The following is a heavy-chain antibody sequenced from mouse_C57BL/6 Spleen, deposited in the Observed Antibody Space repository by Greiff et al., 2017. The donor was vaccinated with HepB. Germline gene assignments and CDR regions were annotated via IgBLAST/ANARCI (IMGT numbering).Heavy chain of an antibody. CDR1: GYSFTDYN. J-gene: IGHJ3*01. Sequence: EVQLQQSGPELVKPGASVKISCKASGYSFTDYNMNWVKQSNGKSLEWIGVINPNYGTTSYNQKFKGKATLTVDKSSSTAYMQLNSLTSEDSAVYYCEVQGGNDYDWFAYWGQGTLVTVSA. CDR2: INPNYGTT. CDR3: EVQGGNDYDWFAY. D-gene: IGHD2-4*01. V-gene: IGHV1-39*01.